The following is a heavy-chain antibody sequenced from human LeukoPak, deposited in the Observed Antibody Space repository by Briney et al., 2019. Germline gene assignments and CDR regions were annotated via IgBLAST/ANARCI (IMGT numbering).Heavy chain of an antibody. J-gene: IGHJ5*02. Sequence: ASVKVSCKASGYTFTGYYMHWVRQAPGQGLEWMGWINPNSGGTNYAQKFQGRVTMTRDTSISTAYMELSRLRSDDTAVYYCARGTKSIAARPLGWFDPWGQGTLVAVSS. CDR1: GYTFTGYY. V-gene: IGHV1-2*02. CDR2: INPNSGGT. CDR3: ARGTKSIAARPLGWFDP. D-gene: IGHD6-6*01.